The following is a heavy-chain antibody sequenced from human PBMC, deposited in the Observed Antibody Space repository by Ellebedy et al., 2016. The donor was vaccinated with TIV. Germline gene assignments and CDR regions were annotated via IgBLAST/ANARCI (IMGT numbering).Heavy chain of an antibody. V-gene: IGHV4-59*01. CDR1: AGSINSYY. Sequence: MPSETLSLTCSVSAGSINSYYWNWIRQPPGKGLEWIGYIYYSGSTNYNPSLKSRVTISVDTSKNQFSLKLSSVTAADTATYYCARDLGRYGMDVWGQGTTVTVSS. CDR2: IYYSGST. CDR3: ARDLGRYGMDV. J-gene: IGHJ6*02.